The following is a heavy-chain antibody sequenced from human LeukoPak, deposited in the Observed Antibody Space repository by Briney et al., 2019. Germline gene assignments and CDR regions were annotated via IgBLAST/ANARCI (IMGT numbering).Heavy chain of an antibody. CDR2: ISGSGGST. Sequence: PGGSLRLSCAASGFTFSSYAMSWVRQAPGKGLEWVSAISGSGGSTYYADSVKGRFTISRDDSKNTLYLQMNSLRAEDTAVYYCAKQGSSGYYNPRSVFDYWGQGTLVTVSS. CDR1: GFTFSSYA. D-gene: IGHD3-22*01. CDR3: AKQGSSGYYNPRSVFDY. J-gene: IGHJ4*02. V-gene: IGHV3-23*01.